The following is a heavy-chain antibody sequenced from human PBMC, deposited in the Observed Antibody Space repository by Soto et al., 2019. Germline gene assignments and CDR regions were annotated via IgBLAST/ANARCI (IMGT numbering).Heavy chain of an antibody. J-gene: IGHJ4*02. Sequence: GGSLRLSCAASGVTFSSYAMSWVRQAPGKGLEWVSIISGSGGTTYYADSVKGRFTISRDNSRNTMYLQMNILRAEDTAVYYWAKAPVRTAQGSVFDYWGQGTLVTVSS. CDR2: ISGSGGTT. CDR3: AKAPVRTAQGSVFDY. D-gene: IGHD4-17*01. CDR1: GVTFSSYA. V-gene: IGHV3-23*01.